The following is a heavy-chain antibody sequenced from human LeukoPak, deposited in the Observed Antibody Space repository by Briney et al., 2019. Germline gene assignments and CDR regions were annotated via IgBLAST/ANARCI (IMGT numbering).Heavy chain of an antibody. Sequence: PSETLSLTCTVSGGSISSYYWSWIRQPPGKGLEWIGYIYYSGSTNYNPSLKNRVTISVDTSKNQFSLKLSSVTAADTAVYYCARGATSHVDTAMAHWGQGTLVTVSS. V-gene: IGHV4-59*01. J-gene: IGHJ4*02. D-gene: IGHD5-18*01. CDR1: GGSISSYY. CDR3: ARGATSHVDTAMAH. CDR2: IYYSGST.